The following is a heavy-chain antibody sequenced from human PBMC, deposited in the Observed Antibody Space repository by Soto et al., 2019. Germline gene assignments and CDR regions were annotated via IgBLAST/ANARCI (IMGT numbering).Heavy chain of an antibody. D-gene: IGHD5-18*01. Sequence: QVQLGQSGAEVKKPESSVKVSCKAPGGTFSTYAISWVRQAPGQGLEWMGGIIPMFGTANYAQRLQDRVTITADESTNTVYMELSSLRSEDKAGDFCASGIQLWLLRLNNGYSGWGQGTLVTVSS. CDR1: GGTFSTYA. V-gene: IGHV1-69*12. CDR2: IIPMFGTA. J-gene: IGHJ4*02. CDR3: ASGIQLWLLRLNNGYSG.